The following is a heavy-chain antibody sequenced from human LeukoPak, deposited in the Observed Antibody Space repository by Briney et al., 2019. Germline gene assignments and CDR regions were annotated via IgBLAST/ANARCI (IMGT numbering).Heavy chain of an antibody. CDR2: IMPIFDTS. J-gene: IGHJ4*02. Sequence: ASVKVSCKASGDNFSTYSFSWVRQAPGQGLEWMGGIMPIFDTSNYAQKFQDRVTITADESTSTAYMELRSLTSEDTAVYYCARDPSKIRGVKAFDYWGQGTLVTVSS. CDR1: GDNFSTYS. V-gene: IGHV1-69*13. D-gene: IGHD3-10*01. CDR3: ARDPSKIRGVKAFDY.